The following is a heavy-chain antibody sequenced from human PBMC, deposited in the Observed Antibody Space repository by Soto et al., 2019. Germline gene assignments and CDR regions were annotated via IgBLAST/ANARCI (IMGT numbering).Heavy chain of an antibody. V-gene: IGHV4-59*01. CDR2: IYYSGST. CDR1: GGSISSYY. J-gene: IGHJ6*02. CDR3: ARARHYSSGYYGMHV. D-gene: IGHD6-19*01. Sequence: PSETLSLTCTVSGGSISSYYWSWIRQPPGKGLEWIGYIYYSGSTNYNPSLKSRVTISVDTSKNQFSLKLSSVTAADTAVYYCARARHYSSGYYGMHVWGQGTTVTVYS.